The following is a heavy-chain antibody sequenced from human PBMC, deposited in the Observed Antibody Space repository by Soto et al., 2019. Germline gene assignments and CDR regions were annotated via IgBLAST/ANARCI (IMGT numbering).Heavy chain of an antibody. CDR2: LKSVSDGGKA. CDR1: GFPINKAW. J-gene: IGHJ4*02. CDR3: TTMRWNFWSTD. Sequence: PGGSLRLSCEVSGFPINKAWMCWVRQGPGKGLEWVGRLKSVSDGGKAEYTAPVKDRFTISRDDSKNMMYLQMNSLKAEDTAVYFCTTMRWNFWSTDWGQGTLVTVSS. D-gene: IGHD3-3*01. V-gene: IGHV3-15*01.